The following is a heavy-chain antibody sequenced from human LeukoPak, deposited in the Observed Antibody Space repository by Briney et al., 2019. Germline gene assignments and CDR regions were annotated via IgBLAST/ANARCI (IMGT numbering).Heavy chain of an antibody. D-gene: IGHD3-22*01. V-gene: IGHV3-53*01. CDR3: ARAPPYYYDSSGYYYY. J-gene: IGHJ4*02. Sequence: GGSLRLSCAASGFTFSSYAMSWVRQAPGKGLEWVSVIYSGGSTYYADSVKGRFTISRDNSKNTLYLQMNSLRAEDTAVYYCARAPPYYYDSSGYYYYWGQGTLVTVSS. CDR2: IYSGGST. CDR1: GFTFSSYA.